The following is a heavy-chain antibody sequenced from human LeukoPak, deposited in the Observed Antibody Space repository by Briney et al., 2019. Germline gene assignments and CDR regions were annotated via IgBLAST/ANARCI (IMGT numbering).Heavy chain of an antibody. D-gene: IGHD7-27*01. CDR1: GFTFSSYA. V-gene: IGHV3-23*01. CDR3: AKSPTNWGGGYYYYYGMDV. Sequence: GGSLRLSCAASGFTFSSYAMSWVRQAPGKGLEWVSAISGSGGSTYYADSVKGRFTIPRDNSKNTLYLQMNSLRAEDTAVYYCAKSPTNWGGGYYYYYGMDVWGQGTTVTVSS. J-gene: IGHJ6*02. CDR2: ISGSGGST.